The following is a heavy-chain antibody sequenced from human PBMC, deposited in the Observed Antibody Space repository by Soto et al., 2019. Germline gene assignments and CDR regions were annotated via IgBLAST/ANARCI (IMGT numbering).Heavy chain of an antibody. D-gene: IGHD2-15*01. CDR1: GFTVSSNY. CDR3: ARGYCSGGSCLVDY. CDR2: IFTGGST. V-gene: IGHV3-53*04. Sequence: PGGSLRLSCAASGFTVSSNYMSWVRQAPGKGLERVSVIFTGGSTYYADSVKGRFTISRHSSKNTVYLQMNSLRSEDTAVYYCARGYCSGGSCLVDYWGQGTLVTVSS. J-gene: IGHJ4*02.